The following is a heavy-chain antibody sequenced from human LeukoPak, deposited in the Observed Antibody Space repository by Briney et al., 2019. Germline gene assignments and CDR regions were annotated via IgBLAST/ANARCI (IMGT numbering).Heavy chain of an antibody. V-gene: IGHV1-2*02. J-gene: IGHJ5*02. CDR3: ARVWSSGTNWFDP. Sequence: ASVKVSCQTSGYTLSDYFMHWVRQAPGQGLEWMGWINPNSGGTKYAQRFQGRVTMTRDTSISTVYMELSRLRSDDTAVYYCARVWSSGTNWFDPWGQGTLVTVSS. CDR2: INPNSGGT. D-gene: IGHD6-19*01. CDR1: GYTLSDYF.